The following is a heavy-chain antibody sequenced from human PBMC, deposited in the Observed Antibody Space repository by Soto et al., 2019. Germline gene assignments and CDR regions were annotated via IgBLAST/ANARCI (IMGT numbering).Heavy chain of an antibody. CDR1: GGSISSSNW. CDR3: ARGRGYSRVKGAFDI. CDR2: IYHSGST. D-gene: IGHD5-18*01. Sequence: PSETLSLTCAVSGGSISSSNWWSWVRQPPGKGLEWIGEIYHSGSTNYNPSLKSRVTISVDKSKNQFSLKLSSVTAADTAVYYCARGRGYSRVKGAFDIWGQGTMVTVSS. J-gene: IGHJ3*02. V-gene: IGHV4-4*02.